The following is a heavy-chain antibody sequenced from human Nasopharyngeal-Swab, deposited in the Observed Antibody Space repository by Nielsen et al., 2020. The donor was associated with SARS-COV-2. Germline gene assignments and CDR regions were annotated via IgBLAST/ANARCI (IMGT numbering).Heavy chain of an antibody. CDR1: GFTLSDHY. CDR3: ARDLGGGYCTTINCLGS. D-gene: IGHD2-8*01. CDR2: TEIGGIT. Sequence: GESLKISCAASGFTLSDHYMDWVRQAPGKGLEWVSVTEIGGITHYADSVKGRFTISRDSSTNTLYLQMNSLRVEDTAVYYCARDLGGGYCTTINCLGSWGQGTLVTVSS. J-gene: IGHJ1*01. V-gene: IGHV3-53*01.